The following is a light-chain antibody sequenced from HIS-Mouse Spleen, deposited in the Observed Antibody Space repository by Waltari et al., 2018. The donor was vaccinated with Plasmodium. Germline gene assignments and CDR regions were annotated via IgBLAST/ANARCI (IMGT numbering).Light chain of an antibody. V-gene: IGKV3-15*01. J-gene: IGKJ1*01. CDR3: QQYNNWPRGT. Sequence: DIVMTQSPATLSVSQGERATPSCRASQNVSSNLAWYHQKPGQAPRLLIYCASTRATGSPARFSGSGSGTEFTLTISSMQSEDFAVYYCQQYNNWPRGTFGQGTKVEIK. CDR2: CAS. CDR1: QNVSSN.